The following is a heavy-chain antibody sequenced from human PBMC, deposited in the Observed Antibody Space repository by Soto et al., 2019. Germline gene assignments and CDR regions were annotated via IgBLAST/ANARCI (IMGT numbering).Heavy chain of an antibody. CDR2: IYYSGST. Sequence: SETLSLTCTVSGGSISSGDYYWSWIRQPPGKGLEWIGYIYYSGSTYYNPSLKSRVTISVDTSKNQFSLKLSSVTAADTAVYYCARVAGYDSSGELDYWGQGPLVTSPQ. CDR1: GGSISSGDYY. CDR3: ARVAGYDSSGELDY. V-gene: IGHV4-30-4*01. J-gene: IGHJ4*02. D-gene: IGHD3-22*01.